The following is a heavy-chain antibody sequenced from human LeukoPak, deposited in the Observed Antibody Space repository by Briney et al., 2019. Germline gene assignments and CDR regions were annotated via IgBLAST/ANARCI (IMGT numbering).Heavy chain of an antibody. D-gene: IGHD6-13*01. CDR1: GFTFSNYA. J-gene: IGHJ6*02. CDR3: ARDSAGSPYYYYYGMDV. Sequence: GGSLRLSCAASGFTFSNYAMTWVRQAPGKGLEWVSVISGSGSNTDYADSVKGRFTISRDNAKNSLYLQMNSLRDEDTAVYYCARDSAGSPYYYYYGMDVWGQGTTVTVSS. CDR2: ISGSGSNT. V-gene: IGHV3-23*01.